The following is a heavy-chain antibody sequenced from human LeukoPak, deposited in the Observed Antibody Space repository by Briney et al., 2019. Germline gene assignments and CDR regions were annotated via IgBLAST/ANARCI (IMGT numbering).Heavy chain of an antibody. D-gene: IGHD2-15*01. CDR1: GFTVSSNY. CDR3: AKAPVTTCRGAFCYSFDY. Sequence: PGGSLRLSCAASGFTVSSNYMSWVRQAPGKGLEWVSAISDTGNTYHADSVKGRFTISRDSSKNTLFLQMNRLRPEDAAVYYCAKAPVTTCRGAFCYSFDYWGLGTLVTVSS. V-gene: IGHV3-53*01. CDR2: ISDTGNT. J-gene: IGHJ4*02.